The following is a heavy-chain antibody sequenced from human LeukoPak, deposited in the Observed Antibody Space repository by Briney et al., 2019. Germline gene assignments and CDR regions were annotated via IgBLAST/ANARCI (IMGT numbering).Heavy chain of an antibody. CDR2: IIPIFGTA. J-gene: IGHJ4*02. CDR1: GGTFSSYA. Sequence: SVKVSCKASGGTFSSYAISWVRQAPGQGLEWMGSIIPIFGTANYAQKFQGRVTITTDESTSTAYMELSSLRSEDTAVYYCASLSGYSSSWSDFDYWGQGTLVTVSS. V-gene: IGHV1-69*05. D-gene: IGHD6-13*01. CDR3: ASLSGYSSSWSDFDY.